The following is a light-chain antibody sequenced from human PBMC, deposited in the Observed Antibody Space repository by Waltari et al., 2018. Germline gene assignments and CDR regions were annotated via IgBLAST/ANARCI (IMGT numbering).Light chain of an antibody. CDR2: GAS. Sequence: EIVMTQSPATLSVSPGERVTLSCRASQSISSNLAWYQHKPGQPPRLLVYGASTRATGFPARFSGSGSGTEFTLTISSLQSEDFAVYYCQQYSEWPYTFGQGTKLEIK. CDR1: QSISSN. CDR3: QQYSEWPYT. J-gene: IGKJ2*01. V-gene: IGKV3-15*01.